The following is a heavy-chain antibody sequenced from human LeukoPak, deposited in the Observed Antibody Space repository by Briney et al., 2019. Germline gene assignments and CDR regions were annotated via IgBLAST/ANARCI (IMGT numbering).Heavy chain of an antibody. CDR2: LYSGGST. V-gene: IGHV3-66*02. Sequence: PGGSPRLSCAASGFTVSGNYMSWVRQAPGKGLEWVSVLYSGGSTYYADSVKGRFTISRDNSKNTLYLQMNSLRAEDTAVYYCARGLDTMVRGVILDYWGQGTLVTVSS. J-gene: IGHJ4*02. CDR3: ARGLDTMVRGVILDY. D-gene: IGHD3-10*01. CDR1: GFTVSGNY.